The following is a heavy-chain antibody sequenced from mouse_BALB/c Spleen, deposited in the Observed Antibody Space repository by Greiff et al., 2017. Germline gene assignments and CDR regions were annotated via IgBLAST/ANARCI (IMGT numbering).Heavy chain of an antibody. J-gene: IGHJ2*01. V-gene: IGHV14-3*02. CDR1: GFNIKDTY. Sequence: EVQLQQSGAELVKPGASVKLSCTASGFNIKDTYMHWVKQRPEQGLEWIGRIDPANGNTKYDPKFQGKATMTADTSSNTAYLQLSSLTSEDTAVYYCARSYYYGTRADYWGQGTTLTVSS. CDR2: IDPANGNT. CDR3: ARSYYYGTRADY. D-gene: IGHD1-1*01.